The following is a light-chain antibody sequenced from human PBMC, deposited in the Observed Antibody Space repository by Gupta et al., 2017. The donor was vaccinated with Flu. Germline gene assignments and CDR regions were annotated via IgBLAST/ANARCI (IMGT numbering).Light chain of an antibody. CDR2: DVN. CDR1: SSDVGRSDY. V-gene: IGLV2-14*01. Sequence: QSALTQPASVSGSPGPSITISCTGTSSDVGRSDYVSWYQQHPDKAPKLIIYDVNNRPSGVSSRFSGSKSGNTASLTISGLQAEDETDYYCSSYTSGSTFYVFGTGTKVTVL. J-gene: IGLJ1*01. CDR3: SSYTSGSTFYV.